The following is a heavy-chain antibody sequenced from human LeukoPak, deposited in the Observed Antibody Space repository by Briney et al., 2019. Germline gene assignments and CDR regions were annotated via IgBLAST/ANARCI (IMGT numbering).Heavy chain of an antibody. V-gene: IGHV4-59*01. D-gene: IGHD6-19*01. J-gene: IGHJ3*02. CDR3: ARAPPCIAVAGNGECAFDI. CDR2: IYYSGST. Sequence: SETLSLTCTVSGGSISSYYWSWIRQPPGKGLEWIGYIYYSGSTNYNPSLKSRVTISVDTSKNQFSLKLSSVTAADTAVYYCARAPPCIAVAGNGECAFDIWGQGTMVTVSS. CDR1: GGSISSYY.